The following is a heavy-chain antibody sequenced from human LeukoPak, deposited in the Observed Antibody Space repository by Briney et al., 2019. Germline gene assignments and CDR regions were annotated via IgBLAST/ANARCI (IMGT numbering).Heavy chain of an antibody. Sequence: GASVTVSCKASGYTFTSYGITWVRQAPGQGLEWMGWISAYKGNTYYAQKFQGRVTMTTDTSTSTAYMELRSLRSDDTAVYYCARDAIIGVGDIGYCSSTRCGYYFDYWGQGTLVTVSS. D-gene: IGHD2-2*01. V-gene: IGHV1-18*01. CDR2: ISAYKGNT. J-gene: IGHJ4*02. CDR3: ARDAIIGVGDIGYCSSTRCGYYFDY. CDR1: GYTFTSYG.